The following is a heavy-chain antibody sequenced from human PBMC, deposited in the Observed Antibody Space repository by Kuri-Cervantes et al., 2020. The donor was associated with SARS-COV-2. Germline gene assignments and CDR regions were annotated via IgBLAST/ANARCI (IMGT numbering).Heavy chain of an antibody. CDR1: GFIVSSSY. V-gene: IGHV3-66*02. CDR3: ARSCTYARCSEYFQH. Sequence: GESLKISCAASGFIVSSSYMSWVRQAPGKGLEWVSIIYAGGGTYYADSVKGQLTISRDISKNTVFLQMNRLRPEDTAVYYCARSCTYARCSEYFQHWGQGTLVTVSS. D-gene: IGHD2-8*01. J-gene: IGHJ1*01. CDR2: IYAGGGT.